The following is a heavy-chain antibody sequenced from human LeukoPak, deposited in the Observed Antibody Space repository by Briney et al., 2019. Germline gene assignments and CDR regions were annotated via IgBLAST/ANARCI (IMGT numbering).Heavy chain of an antibody. CDR3: ARTRGYYESSGFDY. CDR2: IYTSGST. J-gene: IGHJ4*02. V-gene: IGHV4-61*02. Sequence: SQTLSLTCTVSGGSISSGSYYWSWIRQPAGKGLEWIGRIYTSGSTNYNPSLKSRVTISVDTSKNQFSLKLSSVTAADTAVYYCARTRGYYESSGFDYWGQGTLVTVSS. CDR1: GGSISSGSYY. D-gene: IGHD3-22*01.